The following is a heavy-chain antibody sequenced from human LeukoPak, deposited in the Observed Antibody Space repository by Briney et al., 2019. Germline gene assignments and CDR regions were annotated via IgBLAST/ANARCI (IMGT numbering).Heavy chain of an antibody. CDR2: IYSGGST. CDR1: GFTVSSNY. J-gene: IGHJ4*02. Sequence: GGSLRLSCAASGFTVSSNYMSWVRQAPGKGLEWVSVIYSGGSTYYADPVKGRFTISRDNSKNTLYLQMNSLRAEDTAVYYCATGLWFGEFNFDYWGQGTLVTVSS. D-gene: IGHD3-10*01. V-gene: IGHV3-66*01. CDR3: ATGLWFGEFNFDY.